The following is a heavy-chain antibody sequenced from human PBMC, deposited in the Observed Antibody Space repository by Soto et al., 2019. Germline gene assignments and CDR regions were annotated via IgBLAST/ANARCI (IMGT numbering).Heavy chain of an antibody. Sequence: GGSLRLSCAASGFTFSSYGMHWVRQAPGKGLEWVAVISYDGSNKYYADSVKGRFTISRDNSKNTLYLQMNSLRAEDTAVYYCAKWGSAMVTRGVNYFDYWGQGTLVTVSS. J-gene: IGHJ4*02. D-gene: IGHD5-18*01. CDR2: ISYDGSNK. V-gene: IGHV3-30*18. CDR3: AKWGSAMVTRGVNYFDY. CDR1: GFTFSSYG.